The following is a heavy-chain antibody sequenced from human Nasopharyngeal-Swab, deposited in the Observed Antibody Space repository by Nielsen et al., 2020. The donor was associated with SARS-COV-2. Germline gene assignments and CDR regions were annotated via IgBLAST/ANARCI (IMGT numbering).Heavy chain of an antibody. CDR1: GYTFTGYY. V-gene: IGHV1-2*06. CDR2: INPNSGGT. D-gene: IGHD3-10*01. J-gene: IGHJ4*02. Sequence: ASVKVSCKASGYTFTGYYMHWVRQAPGQGLEWMGRINPNSGGTNYAQKFQGRVTMTRDTSISTAYMELSRLRSDDTAVYYCARDYYGSGSSYFDYWGQGTLVTVPS. CDR3: ARDYYGSGSSYFDY.